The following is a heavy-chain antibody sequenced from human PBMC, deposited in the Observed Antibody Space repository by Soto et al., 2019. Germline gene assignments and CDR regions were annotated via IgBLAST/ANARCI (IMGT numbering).Heavy chain of an antibody. Sequence: QVKLVQSGAEVKKPGASVKVSCKASGYTFTSYAMHWVRQAPGQRLEWMGWINAGNGNTKYSQKFQGRVSLTRDTSASTAYMELSSLRSEDTAVYYCARGDWGVWMNHWGQGTLVTVSS. D-gene: IGHD2-21*02. V-gene: IGHV1-3*01. CDR2: INAGNGNT. CDR3: ARGDWGVWMNH. J-gene: IGHJ5*02. CDR1: GYTFTSYA.